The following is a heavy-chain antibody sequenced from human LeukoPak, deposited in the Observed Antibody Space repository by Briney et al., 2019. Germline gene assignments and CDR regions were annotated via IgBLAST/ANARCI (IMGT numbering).Heavy chain of an antibody. J-gene: IGHJ4*02. CDR3: ASVGYSRTNDY. CDR1: GFTVSSNY. CDR2: IHSGGST. V-gene: IGHV3-53*01. Sequence: GGSLRLSCAASGFTVSSNYMSWVRQAPGKGLEWVSVIHSGGSTYYADSVKGRFTTSRDNSKNTLFLQMNSLRAEDTAVYYCASVGYSRTNDYWGQGTLVTVSS. D-gene: IGHD6-13*01.